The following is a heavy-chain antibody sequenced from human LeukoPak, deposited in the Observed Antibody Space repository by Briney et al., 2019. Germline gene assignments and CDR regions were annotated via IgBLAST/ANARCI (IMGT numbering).Heavy chain of an antibody. CDR2: TSAYNGNT. D-gene: IGHD3-9*01. Sequence: ASVKVSCNASGYTFTNYGISEVRQAPGQGLEWMGWTSAYNGNTNYAQKLQGRVTMTTDTSTSTAYMELRSLRSDDTAVYYCARGKRVRVLRYSSGDAFDFSGQATMVTVSS. J-gene: IGHJ3*01. CDR3: ARGKRVRVLRYSSGDAFDF. CDR1: GYTFTNYG. V-gene: IGHV1-18*01.